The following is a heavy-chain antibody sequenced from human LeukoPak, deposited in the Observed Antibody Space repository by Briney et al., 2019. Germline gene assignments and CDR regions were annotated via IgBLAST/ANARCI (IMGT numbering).Heavy chain of an antibody. CDR3: ARDSADGYYFDY. J-gene: IGHJ4*02. D-gene: IGHD3-10*01. CDR1: GFTFSSYS. CDR2: ISSSSSYI. V-gene: IGHV3-21*01. Sequence: GGSLRLSCAASGFTFSSYSMNWVRQAPGEGLEWVSSISSSSSYIYYADSVKGRFTISRDNAKNSLYLQMNSLRAEDTAVYYCARDSADGYYFDYWGQGTLVTVSS.